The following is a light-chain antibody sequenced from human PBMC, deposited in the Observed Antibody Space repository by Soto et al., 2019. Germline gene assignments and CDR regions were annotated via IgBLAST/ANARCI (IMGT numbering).Light chain of an antibody. V-gene: IGLV7-46*01. CDR2: DTS. CDR3: LLSYSGAWGV. J-gene: IGLJ3*02. Sequence: QTMVTQEPSLTVSPGGTVTLTCGSSTGAVTSGHYPYWFQQKPGQAPRTLIYDTSNKHSWTPARFSGSLLGGKAALTLSGAQPEDEAEYYCLLSYSGAWGVFGGGTKLTVL. CDR1: TGAVTSGHY.